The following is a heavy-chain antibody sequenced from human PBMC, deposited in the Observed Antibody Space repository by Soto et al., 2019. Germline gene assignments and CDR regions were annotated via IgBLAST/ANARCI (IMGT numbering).Heavy chain of an antibody. V-gene: IGHV3-30-3*01. J-gene: IGHJ4*02. CDR1: GCTFSSYA. CDR2: ISYDGSNK. CDR3: ARVAVAGTLYY. D-gene: IGHD6-19*01. Sequence: QVQLVESGGGVVQPGRSLRLSCAASGCTFSSYAMHWVRQAPGKGLEWVAVISYDGSNKYYADSVKGRFTISRDNSKNTLYLHMNSLRAEDTAVYYCARVAVAGTLYYCGQGTLVTVSS.